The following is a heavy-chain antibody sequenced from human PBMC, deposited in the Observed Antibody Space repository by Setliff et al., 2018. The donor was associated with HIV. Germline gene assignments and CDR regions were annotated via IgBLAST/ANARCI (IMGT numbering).Heavy chain of an antibody. CDR2: IYYNGNT. CDR1: GASISSNSYY. D-gene: IGHD3-10*01. Sequence: PSETLSLTCSVSGASISSNSYYWGWIRQPPGKGLEWVGSIYYNGNTFNNQSLQSRVTISLDTSKNQFSLELRSVTAADTALYSCAPRHHKYGFLWGQGTLVTVS. CDR3: APRHHKYGFL. V-gene: IGHV4-39*07. J-gene: IGHJ4*02.